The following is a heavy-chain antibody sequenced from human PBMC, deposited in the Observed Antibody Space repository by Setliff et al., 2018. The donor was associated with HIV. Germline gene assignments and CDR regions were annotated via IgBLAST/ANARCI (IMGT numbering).Heavy chain of an antibody. V-gene: IGHV4-4*07. CDR1: GGFISSYY. D-gene: IGHD6-13*01. Sequence: SETLSLTCTVSGGFISSYYWNWIRQPAGKGLEWIGRIYTSGSTNYNPSLKSRVTMSVDTSKNQFSLRLSSVTAADTAVYYCARGVIAAAGDFDYWGQGTLVTVS. CDR3: ARGVIAAAGDFDY. CDR2: IYTSGST. J-gene: IGHJ4*02.